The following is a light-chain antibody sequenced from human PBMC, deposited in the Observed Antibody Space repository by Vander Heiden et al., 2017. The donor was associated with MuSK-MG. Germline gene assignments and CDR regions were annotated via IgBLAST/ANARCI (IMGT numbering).Light chain of an antibody. CDR3: QHSYPYT. CDR1: QSISSY. CDR2: AAS. V-gene: IGKV1-39*01. Sequence: DIQMTQSPSSLSASVGDRVTITCRASQSISSYLNWYQQKPGKAPKLLIYAASSLQSGVQSRFSGSGSGTDFTLTSSRLQTEDFATYYHQHSYPYTFGQGTKVEIK. J-gene: IGKJ2*01.